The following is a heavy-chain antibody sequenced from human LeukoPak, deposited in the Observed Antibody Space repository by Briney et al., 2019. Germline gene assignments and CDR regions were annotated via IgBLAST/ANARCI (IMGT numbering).Heavy chain of an antibody. CDR1: GGSISSYY. J-gene: IGHJ4*02. Sequence: SETLSLTCAVSGGSISSYYWSWIRQPAGKGLEWIGRIYTSGSTNYNPSLKRRATMSVDTSKNQFSLKLSSVTAADTAVDYCARAHYDILTGYYKGKYYFDYWGQGTLVTVSS. CDR3: ARAHYDILTGYYKGKYYFDY. D-gene: IGHD3-9*01. CDR2: IYTSGST. V-gene: IGHV4-4*07.